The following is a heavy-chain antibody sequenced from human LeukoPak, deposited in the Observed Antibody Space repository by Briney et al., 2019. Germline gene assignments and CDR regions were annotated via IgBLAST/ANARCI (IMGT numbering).Heavy chain of an antibody. J-gene: IGHJ6*04. CDR1: GGSISSGSYY. Sequence: PSQTLSLTCTVSGGSISSGSYYWSWIRQPAGKGLEWIGRIYTSGSTNYNPSLKSRVTISVDTSKNRFSLKLSSVTAADTAVYYCARDGRVVPGDVWGKGTTVTVSS. CDR3: ARDGRVVPGDV. D-gene: IGHD3-3*01. CDR2: IYTSGST. V-gene: IGHV4-61*02.